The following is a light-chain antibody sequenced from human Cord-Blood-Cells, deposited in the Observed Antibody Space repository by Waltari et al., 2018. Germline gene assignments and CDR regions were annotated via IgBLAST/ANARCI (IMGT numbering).Light chain of an antibody. CDR2: SNN. J-gene: IGLJ3*02. V-gene: IGLV1-44*01. Sequence: QSVLTPPPSASGTPGQRVTISCSGSSSNIGSNTVNWYQQLPGTAPKLLIYSNNQRPSGVPDRFSGSKSGTSASLAIIGRQSEDEADYYCAAWDDSLNGPVFGGGTKLTVL. CDR1: SSNIGSNT. CDR3: AAWDDSLNGPV.